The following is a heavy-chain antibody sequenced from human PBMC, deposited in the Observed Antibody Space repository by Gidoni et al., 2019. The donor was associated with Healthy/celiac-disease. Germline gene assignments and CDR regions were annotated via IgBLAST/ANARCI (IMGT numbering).Heavy chain of an antibody. Sequence: QVQLVQSGAEVKKPGSSVKVSCKASGGTFSSYAISWVRQAPGQGLEWMGGIIPIFGKANYAQKFQGRVTITADKSTSTAYMELSSLRSEDTAVYYCARERLEIYYYDSFSDAFDIWGQGTMVTVSS. J-gene: IGHJ3*02. V-gene: IGHV1-69*06. D-gene: IGHD3-22*01. CDR1: GGTFSSYA. CDR3: ARERLEIYYYDSFSDAFDI. CDR2: IIPIFGKA.